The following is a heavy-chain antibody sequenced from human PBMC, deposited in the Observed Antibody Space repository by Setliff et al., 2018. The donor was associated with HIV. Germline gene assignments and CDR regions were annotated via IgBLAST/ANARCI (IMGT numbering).Heavy chain of an antibody. V-gene: IGHV3-73*01. J-gene: IGHJ5*02. CDR3: VVATTEGFDP. CDR1: GFTFSASA. CDR2: IRSKASAYAT. D-gene: IGHD2-2*01. Sequence: PGGSLRLSCAASGFTFSASAIHWVRQASGKGPEWVGHIRSKASAYATASAASVKGRFTVSRDDSSDTAYLHMSNLKSEDTAVYYCVVATTEGFDPWGQGTLVTVSS.